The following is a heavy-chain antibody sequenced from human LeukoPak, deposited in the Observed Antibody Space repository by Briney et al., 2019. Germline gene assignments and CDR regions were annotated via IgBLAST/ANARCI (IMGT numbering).Heavy chain of an antibody. CDR2: IWPDGTIQ. CDR3: ARHNHDWGWDF. D-gene: IGHD2-8*02. V-gene: IGHV3-33*01. J-gene: IGHJ4*02. CDR1: GFIFGYYG. Sequence: GRSLRLSCAASGFIFGYYGMHWVRQAPGKGLEWLAVIWPDGTIQYYADPAKGRFTISRDNSKNTLYLQLTGLRADDSAVYYCARHNHDWGWDFWGQGAQVTVSS.